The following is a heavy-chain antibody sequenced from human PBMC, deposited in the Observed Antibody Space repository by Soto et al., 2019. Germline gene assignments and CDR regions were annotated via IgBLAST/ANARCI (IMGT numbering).Heavy chain of an antibody. CDR2: ISAYNGDT. J-gene: IGHJ6*02. V-gene: IGHV1-18*01. D-gene: IGHD3-22*01. Sequence: QVQMVQSGPEVKKPGASVKVSCKASGYTFNMYGITWVRQAPGQGLEWMGWISAYNGDTNYAQKVKGRVTMTTDTSTTTSYMELRSLRSDDTAVYYCARARYYDTPIYYYGLDVWGQGTAVTVSS. CDR3: ARARYYDTPIYYYGLDV. CDR1: GYTFNMYG.